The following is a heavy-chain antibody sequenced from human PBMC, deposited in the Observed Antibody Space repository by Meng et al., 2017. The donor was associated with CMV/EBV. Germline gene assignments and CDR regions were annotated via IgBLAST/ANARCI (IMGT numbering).Heavy chain of an antibody. CDR3: ARGGYYDSSGYPKSLGWFDP. CDR2: ISSSSSTI. V-gene: IGHV3-48*04. J-gene: IGHJ5*02. Sequence: ESLKISCAASGFTFSSYSMNWVRQAPGKGLEWVSYISSSSSTIYYADSVKGRFTISRDNAKNSLYLQMNSLRAEDTAVYYCARGGYYDSSGYPKSLGWFDPWGQGTLVTVSS. D-gene: IGHD3-22*01. CDR1: GFTFSSYS.